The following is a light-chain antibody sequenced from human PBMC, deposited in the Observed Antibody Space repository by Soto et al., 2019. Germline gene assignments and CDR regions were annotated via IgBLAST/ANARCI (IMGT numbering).Light chain of an antibody. CDR2: DVN. J-gene: IGLJ2*01. CDR1: SSDVDGYNY. Sequence: QSALTQPASVSGSPGQSITISCTGTSSDVDGYNYVSWYQHHPGKAPKLMIYDVNNRPSGVSSRFSGSKSGNTASLTISGLQAEDEADYYCSSYTGSTTLGFGGGTKVTVL. V-gene: IGLV2-14*03. CDR3: SSYTGSTTLG.